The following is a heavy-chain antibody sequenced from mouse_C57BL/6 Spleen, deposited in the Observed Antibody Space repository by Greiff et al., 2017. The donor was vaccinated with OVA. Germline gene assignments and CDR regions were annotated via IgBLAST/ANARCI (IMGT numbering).Heavy chain of an antibody. D-gene: IGHD1-1*01. J-gene: IGHJ4*01. CDR3: ARDYGSPLYAMDY. Sequence: DVMLVESGGGLVQPGGSLKLSCAASGFTFSDYYMYWVRQTPEKRLEWVAYISNGGGSTYYPDTVKGRFPISRDNAKNTLYLQMSRLTSEDTAMYYCARDYGSPLYAMDYWGQGTSVTVSS. CDR1: GFTFSDYY. CDR2: ISNGGGST. V-gene: IGHV5-12*01.